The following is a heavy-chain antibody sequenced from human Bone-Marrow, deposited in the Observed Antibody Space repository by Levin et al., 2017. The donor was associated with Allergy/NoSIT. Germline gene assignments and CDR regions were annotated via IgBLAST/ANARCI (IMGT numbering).Heavy chain of an antibody. CDR1: GGSITSGGYA. D-gene: IGHD6-13*01. V-gene: IGHV4-30-2*01. CDR3: ARQNPGYSRAFDY. J-gene: IGHJ4*02. Sequence: KPSETLSLTCSVSGGSITSGGYAWSWIRQPPGKGLEWIGYIYRSGSTDYNPSLQSRVTMSVDRSKNHFSLRLSSMTAADTAVYYCARQNPGYSRAFDYWGQGTPVTVSS. CDR2: IYRSGST.